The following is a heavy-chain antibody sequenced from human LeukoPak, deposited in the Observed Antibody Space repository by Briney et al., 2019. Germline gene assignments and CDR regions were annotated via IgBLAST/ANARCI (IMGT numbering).Heavy chain of an antibody. V-gene: IGHV1-18*01. Sequence: ASVKVSCKASGYTFTSYGISWVRQAPGQGLEWMGWISAYNGNTNYAQKLQGRVTMTTDTSTSTAYMELRSLRSDDTAVYYCARDRGSSSWYGYDAFDIGGQGTMVTVSS. J-gene: IGHJ3*02. D-gene: IGHD6-13*01. CDR1: GYTFTSYG. CDR2: ISAYNGNT. CDR3: ARDRGSSSWYGYDAFDI.